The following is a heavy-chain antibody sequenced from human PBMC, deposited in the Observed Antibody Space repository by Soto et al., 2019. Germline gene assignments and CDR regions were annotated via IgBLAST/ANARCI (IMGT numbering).Heavy chain of an antibody. V-gene: IGHV1-18*04. CDR3: ARAPVLRFLEWLPTDDNWFDP. J-gene: IGHJ5*02. Sequence: ASVKVSCKASGYTFTSYGISWVRQAPGQGLEWMGWISAYNGNTNYAQKLQGRVTMTTDTSTSTAYTELRSLRSDDTAVYYCARAPVLRFLEWLPTDDNWFDPWGQGTLVTVSS. CDR2: ISAYNGNT. D-gene: IGHD3-3*01. CDR1: GYTFTSYG.